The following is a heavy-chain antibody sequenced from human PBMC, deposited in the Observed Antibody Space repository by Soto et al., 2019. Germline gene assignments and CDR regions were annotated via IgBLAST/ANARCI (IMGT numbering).Heavy chain of an antibody. V-gene: IGHV3-30-3*01. CDR1: GFTFSSYA. Sequence: QVQLVESGGGVVQPGRSLRLSCAASGFTFSSYAMHWVRQAPGKGLEWVALISYDRSNKYYADSVKGRFTISRDNSKNTLYLQMNSLRAEDTAVYYCARVAAAGIYYYYYGMDVWGQGTTVTVSS. D-gene: IGHD6-13*01. CDR3: ARVAAAGIYYYYYGMDV. CDR2: ISYDRSNK. J-gene: IGHJ6*02.